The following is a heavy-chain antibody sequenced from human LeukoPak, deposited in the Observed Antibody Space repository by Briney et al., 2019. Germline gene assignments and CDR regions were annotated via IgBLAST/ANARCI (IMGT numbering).Heavy chain of an antibody. D-gene: IGHD3-22*01. CDR2: ISTNGGST. J-gene: IGHJ4*02. CDR3: SVMHRYYDGSGYWVQ. Sequence: GGSLRLSCEASGFTFSSYAMSWVRQAPGKGLEWVSGISTNGGSTSYADSVKGRLTISRDNPRNMLYMEMNSLRAEDTAVYYSSVMHRYYDGSGYWVQRGQGTLVTVYS. CDR1: GFTFSSYA. V-gene: IGHV3-23*01.